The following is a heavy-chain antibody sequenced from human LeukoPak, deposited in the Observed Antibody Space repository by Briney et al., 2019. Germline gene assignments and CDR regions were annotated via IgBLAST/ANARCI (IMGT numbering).Heavy chain of an antibody. D-gene: IGHD2-2*01. CDR2: VSDSGDST. CDR1: GFTFSNYA. CDR3: AKFLGYCISTSCYGWFDP. J-gene: IGHJ5*02. V-gene: IGHV3-23*01. Sequence: GGSLRLSCAASGFTFSNYAMSWVRQAPGKGLEWVSAVSDSGDSTYYADSVKGRFIISRDNSKNTLYLQMNSLRAEDTAVYYCAKFLGYCISTSCYGWFDPWGQGTLVTVSS.